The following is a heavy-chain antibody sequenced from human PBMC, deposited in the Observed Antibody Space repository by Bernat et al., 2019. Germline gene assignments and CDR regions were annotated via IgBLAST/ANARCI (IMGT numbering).Heavy chain of an antibody. CDR1: GFTFSSYS. V-gene: IGHV3-21*01. Sequence: EVQLVESGGGLVKPGGSLRLSCAASGFTFSSYSMNWVRQAPGKGLEWVSSISSSSYIYDADSVKGRFTISRDNAKNSLYLQMNSLRAEDTAVYYCARDKVGSYYDSSGFVDYWGQGTLVTVSS. CDR3: ARDKVGSYYDSSGFVDY. D-gene: IGHD3-22*01. J-gene: IGHJ4*02. CDR2: ISSSSYI.